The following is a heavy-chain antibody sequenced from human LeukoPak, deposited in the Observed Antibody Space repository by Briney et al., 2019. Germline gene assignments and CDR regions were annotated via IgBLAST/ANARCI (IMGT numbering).Heavy chain of an antibody. Sequence: GESLKISCQGSGYRFSSSWIGWVRQMPGKGLEWTGIIYPGDSDTRYSPSFQGRVTISADKSISTAYLQWSSLKASDTAMYYCARQTDGDFDFWGQGTVVTVSS. CDR3: ARQTDGDFDF. D-gene: IGHD3-10*01. V-gene: IGHV5-51*01. J-gene: IGHJ4*02. CDR2: IYPGDSDT. CDR1: GYRFSSSW.